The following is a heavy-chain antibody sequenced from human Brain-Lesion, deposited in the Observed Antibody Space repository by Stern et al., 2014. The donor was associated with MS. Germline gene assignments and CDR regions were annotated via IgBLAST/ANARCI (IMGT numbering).Heavy chain of an antibody. CDR2: IWPGDSDT. D-gene: IGHD6-6*01. J-gene: IGHJ4*02. CDR3: ARRGDSSSSGFDY. Sequence: EVQLVESWAEVKKPGESLKISCKGSGYRFTSNWIGWVRQMPGKGLAWMGIIWPGDSDTRYSPSFQGQVTISAEKSISTAYLQWSSLQASDTAMYYCARRGDSSSSGFDYWGQGTLVIVSS. V-gene: IGHV5-51*01. CDR1: GYRFTSNW.